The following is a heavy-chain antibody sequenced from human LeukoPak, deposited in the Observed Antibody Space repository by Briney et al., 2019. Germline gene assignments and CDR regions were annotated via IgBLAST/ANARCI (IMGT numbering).Heavy chain of an antibody. D-gene: IGHD6-19*01. CDR3: ARTSSSGWYDFDY. V-gene: IGHV6-1*01. CDR1: GDSVSSNSAA. J-gene: IGHJ4*02. CDR2: TYYRSKWYN. Sequence: SQTLSLTCAISGDSVSSNSAAWNWIRQSPSRGLEWLGRTYYRSKWYNDYAVSVKSRITINPDTSKNQFSLKLTSVTAADTAVYYCARTSSSGWYDFDYWGQGTLVTVSS.